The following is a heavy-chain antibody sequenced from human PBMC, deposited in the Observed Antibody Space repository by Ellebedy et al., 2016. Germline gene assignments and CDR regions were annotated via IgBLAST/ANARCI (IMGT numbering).Heavy chain of an antibody. Sequence: ASVKVSCKASGYTFSAYFIHWVRHAPGQGFEWMGRVNPRDGGSTYAQKFQGRVTITRDTSTSTVYMELSSLRSDDTAVYYCVTIFGVVTNDPFDIWGQGTMVTVSS. J-gene: IGHJ3*02. CDR1: GYTFSAYF. CDR2: VNPRDGGS. V-gene: IGHV1-46*03. D-gene: IGHD3-3*01. CDR3: VTIFGVVTNDPFDI.